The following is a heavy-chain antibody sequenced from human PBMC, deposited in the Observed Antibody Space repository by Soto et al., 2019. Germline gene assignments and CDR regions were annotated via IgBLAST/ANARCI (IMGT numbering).Heavy chain of an antibody. CDR3: TTLVGITMVRGAQCGMDV. CDR1: GFTFSGSA. CDR2: IRSKPNNYAT. V-gene: IGHV3-73*02. Sequence: EVQLVESGGGLVQPGGSLKLSCAASGFTFSGSAMHWVRQASGKGLEWVGRIRSKPNNYATTYAASVKGRFTISRDDSKNTAFRQRDSLKTEDTAVYYWTTLVGITMVRGAQCGMDVGGQGTTVTVSS. D-gene: IGHD3-10*01. J-gene: IGHJ6*02.